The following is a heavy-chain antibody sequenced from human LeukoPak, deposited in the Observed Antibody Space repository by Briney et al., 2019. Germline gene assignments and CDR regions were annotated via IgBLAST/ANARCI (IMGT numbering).Heavy chain of an antibody. D-gene: IGHD3-22*01. J-gene: IGHJ4*02. CDR2: IIPIFGTA. V-gene: IGHV1-69*05. CDR1: GGTFSSYA. CDR3: ASQPYYYDSSGYSRAEDY. Sequence: SVKLSCKASGGTFSSYAISWVRQAPGQGLEWMGGIIPIFGTANYAQKFQGRVTITTDESTSTAYMELSSLRSEDTAVYYCASQPYYYDSSGYSRAEDYWGQGTLVTVSS.